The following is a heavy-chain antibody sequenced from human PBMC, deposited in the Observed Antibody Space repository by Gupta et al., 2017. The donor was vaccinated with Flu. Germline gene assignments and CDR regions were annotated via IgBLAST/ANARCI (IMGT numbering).Heavy chain of an antibody. Sequence: EVQLVESGGGLVQPGGSLKLYCAAYGFTFSGYAIHWVRQASGKGREWLGRIRSKVKSYATAYAESRKGRFTISRDESKNTAYLQMNSLKTEDTAVYYCSLSHDTGDYWGQGTLVTVSS. CDR3: SLSHDTGDY. J-gene: IGHJ4*02. CDR2: IRSKVKSYAT. D-gene: IGHD3-16*01. CDR1: GFTFSGYA. V-gene: IGHV3-73*02.